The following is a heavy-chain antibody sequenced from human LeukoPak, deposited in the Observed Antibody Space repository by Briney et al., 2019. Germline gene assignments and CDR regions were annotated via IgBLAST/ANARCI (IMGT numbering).Heavy chain of an antibody. J-gene: IGHJ5*02. CDR2: IYYSGST. CDR1: GGSISSYY. CDR3: ARANWNGPNWFDP. D-gene: IGHD1-1*01. V-gene: IGHV4-59*01. Sequence: PSATLSLTCTVSGGSISSYYWSWVRQPPGKGLEWIGYIYYSGSTNYNPSLKSRVTISVDTSKNQFSLKLSSVTAADTAVYYCARANWNGPNWFDPWGQGTLVTVSS.